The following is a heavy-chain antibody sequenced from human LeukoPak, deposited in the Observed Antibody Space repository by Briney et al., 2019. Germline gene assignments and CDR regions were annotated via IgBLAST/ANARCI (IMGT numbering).Heavy chain of an antibody. Sequence: PGRSLRLSCAASGFTFSSYGMHWVRRAPGKGLEWVAVIWYDGSNKYYADSVKGRFTISRDNSKNTLYLQMNSLRAEDTAVYYCARGEISGSDDAFDIWGQGTMVTVSS. CDR1: GFTFSSYG. CDR2: IWYDGSNK. J-gene: IGHJ3*02. V-gene: IGHV3-33*01. CDR3: ARGEISGSDDAFDI. D-gene: IGHD3-22*01.